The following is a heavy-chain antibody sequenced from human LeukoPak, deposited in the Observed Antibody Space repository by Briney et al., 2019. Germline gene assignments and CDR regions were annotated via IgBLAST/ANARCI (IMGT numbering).Heavy chain of an antibody. D-gene: IGHD3-9*01. Sequence: ASVKVSCKASGYTLTGYYMHWVRQAPGQGLEWMGWINPNSGGTNYAQKFQGRVTMTRDTSINTAYMELSRLRSDDTAVYYCARSTILTGYLFDYWGQGTLVTVSS. J-gene: IGHJ4*02. V-gene: IGHV1-2*02. CDR2: INPNSGGT. CDR1: GYTLTGYY. CDR3: ARSTILTGYLFDY.